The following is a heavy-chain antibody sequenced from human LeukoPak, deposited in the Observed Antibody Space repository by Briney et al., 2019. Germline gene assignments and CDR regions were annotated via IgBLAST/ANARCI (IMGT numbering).Heavy chain of an antibody. CDR2: INPNSGGT. CDR1: GYTFTRYY. CDR3: ARAESVVPAAMDWFDP. V-gene: IGHV1-2*02. J-gene: IGHJ5*02. D-gene: IGHD2-2*01. Sequence: ASVKVSCKASGYTFTRYYMHWVRQAPGQGLEWMGWINPNSGGTNYAQKFQGRVTMTRDTSISTAYMELSRLRSDDTAVYYCARAESVVPAAMDWFDPWGQGTLVTVSS.